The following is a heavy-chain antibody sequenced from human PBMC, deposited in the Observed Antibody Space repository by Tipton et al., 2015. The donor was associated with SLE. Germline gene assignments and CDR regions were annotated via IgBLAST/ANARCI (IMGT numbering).Heavy chain of an antibody. D-gene: IGHD6-19*01. Sequence: TLSLTCTVSGGSISNYYWSWIRQPPGKGLEWIGYIYYTAGTYYNPSLKSRVTISVDTSKSQFSLNLRSVTAADTAVYYCARGGMGIAVAGEFDSWGQGTLVTVSS. CDR3: ARGGMGIAVAGEFDS. V-gene: IGHV4-59*01. CDR2: IYYTAGT. J-gene: IGHJ4*02. CDR1: GGSISNYY.